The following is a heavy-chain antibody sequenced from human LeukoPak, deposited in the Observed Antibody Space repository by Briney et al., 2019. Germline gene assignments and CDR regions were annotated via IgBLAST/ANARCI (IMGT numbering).Heavy chain of an antibody. CDR3: ARFGHSGYDFDY. Sequence: PSETLSLTCTVSGGSISSSSYYWGWIRQPPGKGLEWIGSIYYSGSTYYNPSLKSRVTISVDTSKNQFSLKLSSVTAADTAVYYCARFGHSGYDFDYWGQGTLVTVSS. CDR2: IYYSGST. V-gene: IGHV4-39*07. D-gene: IGHD5-12*01. CDR1: GGSISSSSYY. J-gene: IGHJ4*02.